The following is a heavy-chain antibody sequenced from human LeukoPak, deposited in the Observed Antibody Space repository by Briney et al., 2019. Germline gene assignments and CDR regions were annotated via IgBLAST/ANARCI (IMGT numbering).Heavy chain of an antibody. D-gene: IGHD1-26*01. J-gene: IGHJ4*02. CDR1: GFTVSSNY. CDR2: IYSGGST. Sequence: PGGSLRLSCAASGFTVSSNYMSWVRQAPGKGLEWVSVIYSGGSTYYADSVKGRFTISRDNSKNTLYLQMNSLRAEDTAVYYCARRSSGSPPYYFGYWGQGTLVTVSS. CDR3: ARRSSGSPPYYFGY. V-gene: IGHV3-53*01.